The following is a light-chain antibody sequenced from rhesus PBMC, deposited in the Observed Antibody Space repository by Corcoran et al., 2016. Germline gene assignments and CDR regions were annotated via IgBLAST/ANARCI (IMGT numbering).Light chain of an antibody. Sequence: QSALTQPPSVSKSLGQSVTISCTGTTSDIGGYNYVSWYQQHPGTAPKLMIYNVSKRPSGVSDRFSGSKSGDTASLTISGLQAEDEADYYCSSYAGSNTFIFGTGTRLTVL. J-gene: IGLJ1*01. CDR2: NVS. V-gene: IGLV2-23*01. CDR3: SSYAGSNTFI. CDR1: TSDIGGYNY.